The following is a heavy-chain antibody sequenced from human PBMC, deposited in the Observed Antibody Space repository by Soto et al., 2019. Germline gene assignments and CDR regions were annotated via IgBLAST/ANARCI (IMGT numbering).Heavy chain of an antibody. Sequence: EVQLVESGGGLVKPGGSLRLSCAASGFSFSSYSMNWVRHAPGKGLEWVSRISRSSSYIYYADSVKGRFTISRDNAKNSLYLQMNSLRAEDTAVYYCARDLYCSSSSCYQGFVDYWGQGTLVTVSS. V-gene: IGHV3-21*01. CDR3: ARDLYCSSSSCYQGFVDY. CDR1: GFSFSSYS. D-gene: IGHD2-2*01. J-gene: IGHJ4*02. CDR2: ISRSSSYI.